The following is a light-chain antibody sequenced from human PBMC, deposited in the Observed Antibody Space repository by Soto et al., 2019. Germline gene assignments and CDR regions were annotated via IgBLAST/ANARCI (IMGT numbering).Light chain of an antibody. CDR3: QQSFRAPLN. J-gene: IGKJ3*01. CDR2: GAS. Sequence: DIQMTQSPLSLSASLGDRVTITCRASQNISNFLNWYQQKPGKAPRLLVFGASNLQSGVPSRFRGSHSGTDFSLSISSLQREDLPTYICQQSFRAPLNFGHGTKVDIK. CDR1: QNISNF. V-gene: IGKV1-39*01.